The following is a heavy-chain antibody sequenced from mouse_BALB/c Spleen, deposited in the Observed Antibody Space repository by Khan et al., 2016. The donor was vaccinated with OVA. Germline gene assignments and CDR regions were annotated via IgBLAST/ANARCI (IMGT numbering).Heavy chain of an antibody. J-gene: IGHJ4*01. Sequence: VHLVESGGGLVKPGGSLKLSCAASGFTFSSYAVSWIRQTPEKRLEWVASINSGGSTSYPDRVKGRFTISRADARNILYLQRDSLRAEDTAMYYCTILVDYWGQGTSVTVSS. V-gene: IGHV5-6-5*01. CDR1: GFTFSSYA. CDR3: TILVDY. CDR2: INSGGST.